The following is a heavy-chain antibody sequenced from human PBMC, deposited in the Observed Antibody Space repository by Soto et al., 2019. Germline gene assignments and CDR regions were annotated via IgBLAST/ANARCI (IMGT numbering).Heavy chain of an antibody. J-gene: IGHJ1*01. CDR1: GGSISSSSYY. D-gene: IGHD4-4*01. CDR3: ARVERWLQQLQH. Sequence: PSETLSLTCTVSGGSISSSSYYWGWIRQPPGKGLEWIGSIYYSGSTYHNPSLKSRVTISVDTSKNQFSLKLSSVTAADTAVYYCARVERWLQQLQHWGQGTLVTVSS. V-gene: IGHV4-39*01. CDR2: IYYSGST.